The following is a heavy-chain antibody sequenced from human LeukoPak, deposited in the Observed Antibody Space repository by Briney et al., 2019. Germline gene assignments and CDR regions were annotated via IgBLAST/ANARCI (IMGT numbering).Heavy chain of an antibody. Sequence: GGSLRLSCAASGFTFSSYAMSWVRQAPGKGLEWVSAISGSGGSTYYADSVKGRFTISRDNAKNSLYLQMNSLRAEDTAVYYCARHMGATTSGPFDYWGQGTLVTVSS. V-gene: IGHV3-23*01. CDR2: ISGSGGST. D-gene: IGHD1-26*01. CDR1: GFTFSSYA. J-gene: IGHJ4*02. CDR3: ARHMGATTSGPFDY.